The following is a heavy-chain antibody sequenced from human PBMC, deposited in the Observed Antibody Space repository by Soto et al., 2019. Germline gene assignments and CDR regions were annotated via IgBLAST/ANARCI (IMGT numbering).Heavy chain of an antibody. CDR2: INPNSGGT. CDR3: ARGGGVIVLMVYAAFDY. V-gene: IGHV1-2*02. Sequence: QVQLVQSGAEVKKPGASVKVSCKASGYTFTGYYMHWVRQAPGQGLEWMGWINPNSGGTNYAQKFQGRVTMTRDPSISTAYMELSRLRSDDTAVYYCARGGGVIVLMVYAAFDYWGQGTLVTVSS. J-gene: IGHJ4*02. D-gene: IGHD2-8*01. CDR1: GYTFTGYY.